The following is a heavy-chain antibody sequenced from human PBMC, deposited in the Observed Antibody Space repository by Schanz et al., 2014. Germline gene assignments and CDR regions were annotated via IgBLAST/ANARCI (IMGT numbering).Heavy chain of an antibody. CDR1: GFSFSTYA. CDR2: ISGRGDST. J-gene: IGHJ4*02. CDR3: AKGLGGIYIPLEN. V-gene: IGHV3-23*04. Sequence: EEQMVESGGGLVKPGGSLRLSCAASGFSFSTYAMNWVRQAPGKGLEWVSLISGRGDSTHYADSVKGRFTISRDNSKNTLYLQMNSLRAEDTAVYYCAKGLGGIYIPLENWGQGTLVTVSS. D-gene: IGHD5-12*01.